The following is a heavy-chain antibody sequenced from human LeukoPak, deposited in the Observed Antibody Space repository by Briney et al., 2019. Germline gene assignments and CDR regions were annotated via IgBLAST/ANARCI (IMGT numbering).Heavy chain of an antibody. CDR2: IYYSGST. V-gene: IGHV4-39*07. Sequence: SETLSLTCTVSGGSISSSSYYWGWIRQPPGKGLECIGSIYYSGSTYYNPSLKSRVTISVDTSKNQFSLKLSSVTAADTAVYYCARIEYSSSCDYWGQGTLVTVST. D-gene: IGHD6-6*01. CDR3: ARIEYSSSCDY. J-gene: IGHJ4*02. CDR1: GGSISSSSYY.